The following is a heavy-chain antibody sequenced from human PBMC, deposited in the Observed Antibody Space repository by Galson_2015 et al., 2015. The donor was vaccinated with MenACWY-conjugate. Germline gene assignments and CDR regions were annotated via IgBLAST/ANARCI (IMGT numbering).Heavy chain of an antibody. V-gene: IGHV3-73*01. CDR1: GFTFSASA. CDR2: IKSKANNYAT. J-gene: IGHJ6*02. Sequence: SLRLSCAASGFTFSASAIHWVRQASGKGLEWVGRIKSKANNYATASATSVKGRFTISRDDSKNTAYLQMDSLRTEDTAMYYCTRLQDKVLNGMDVWGQGTTVTVSS. D-gene: IGHD1-1*01. CDR3: TRLQDKVLNGMDV.